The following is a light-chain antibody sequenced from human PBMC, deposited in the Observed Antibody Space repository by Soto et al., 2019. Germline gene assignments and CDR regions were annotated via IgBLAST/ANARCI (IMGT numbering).Light chain of an antibody. Sequence: EIVLTQSPDTRSLSPGERSTLSCRASKRIASPFLAWFQQKPGQAPRLLIYGASSRATGIPARFSGSGSRTDFTLTISSIEPEDFADAFCQQRGNRLTFCGGTKVDI. CDR2: GAS. J-gene: IGKJ4*01. CDR1: KRIASPF. V-gene: IGKV3-11*01. CDR3: QQRGNRLT.